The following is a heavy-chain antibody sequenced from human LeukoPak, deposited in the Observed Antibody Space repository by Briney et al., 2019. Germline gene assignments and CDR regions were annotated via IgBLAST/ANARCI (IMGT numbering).Heavy chain of an antibody. J-gene: IGHJ4*02. V-gene: IGHV3-74*01. CDR2: INLDGRST. D-gene: IGHD5-24*01. Sequence: GGSLRLSCAASGFTFSSYWMHWVRQDPGKGLVWVSRINLDGRSTSYPDSVKGRFTVSRDNAKNTLYLQMNSLRAEDTAVYYCVRDVCGDRDGFFEYWGQGALVTVSS. CDR3: VRDVCGDRDGFFEY. CDR1: GFTFSSYW.